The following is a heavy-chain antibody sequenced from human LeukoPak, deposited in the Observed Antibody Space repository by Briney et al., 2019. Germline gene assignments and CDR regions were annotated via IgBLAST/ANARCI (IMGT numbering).Heavy chain of an antibody. D-gene: IGHD3-10*01. CDR1: GGSFSGYY. J-gene: IGHJ6*02. CDR2: INHSGST. Sequence: SETLSLTCAVYGGSFSGYYWSWIRQPPGKGLEWIGEINHSGSTNYNPSHKSRVTISVDTSKNQFSLKLSSVTAADTAVYYCAKENYYGSRSYYPYYYYGMDVWGQGTTVTVSS. CDR3: AKENYYGSRSYYPYYYYGMDV. V-gene: IGHV4-34*01.